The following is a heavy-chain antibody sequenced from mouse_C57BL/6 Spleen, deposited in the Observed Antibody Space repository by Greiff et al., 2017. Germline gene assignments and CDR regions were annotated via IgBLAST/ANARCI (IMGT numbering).Heavy chain of an antibody. Sequence: VQLQPSGAELVRPGASVTLSCKASGYTFTDYEMHWVKQTPVHGLEWIGAIDPETGGTAYNQKFKGKAILTADKSSSTAYMELRSLTSEDSAVDYCTRGGWVDYWGQGTTLTVSS. J-gene: IGHJ2*01. CDR3: TRGGWVDY. CDR2: IDPETGGT. V-gene: IGHV1-15*01. D-gene: IGHD1-1*02. CDR1: GYTFTDYE.